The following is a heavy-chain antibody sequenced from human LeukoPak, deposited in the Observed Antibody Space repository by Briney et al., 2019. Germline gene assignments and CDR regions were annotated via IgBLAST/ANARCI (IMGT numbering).Heavy chain of an antibody. V-gene: IGHV3-11*04. D-gene: IGHD1-26*01. J-gene: IGHJ4*02. CDR3: ARGGSYYELDY. CDR2: ISNSGSSI. CDR1: GFTFSDSY. Sequence: GGSLRLSCAASGFTFSDSYMTWIRQAPGKGLEWVSYISNSGSSIYYADSVKGRFTISRDNSKNTLYLQMNSLRAEDTAVYYCARGGSYYELDYWGQGTLVTVSS.